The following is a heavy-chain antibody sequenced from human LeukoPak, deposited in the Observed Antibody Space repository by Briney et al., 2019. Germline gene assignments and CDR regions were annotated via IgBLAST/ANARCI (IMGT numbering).Heavy chain of an antibody. CDR1: GGTFSSYA. Sequence: ASVKVSCKASGGTFSSYAISWVRQAPGQGLEWMGSIIPILGIANYAQKFQGSVTITAAKSTSTAYIELSSLSSEDPAVYYCASDWVFRYFDWLLPNENRYSYYGMDVWGQGTTVTVSS. CDR3: ASDWVFRYFDWLLPNENRYSYYGMDV. V-gene: IGHV1-69*04. J-gene: IGHJ6*02. D-gene: IGHD3-9*01. CDR2: IIPILGIA.